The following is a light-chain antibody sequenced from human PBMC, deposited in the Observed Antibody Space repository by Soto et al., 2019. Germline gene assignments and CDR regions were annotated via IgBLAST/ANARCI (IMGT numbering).Light chain of an antibody. V-gene: IGLV2-14*01. CDR3: SSYTSSRVV. CDR2: EVS. Sequence: SFLTQPASVSESPGQYITISCTGTSSDVGGYNYVSWYQQHPGKAPKLMIYEVSNRPSGVSNRFSGSKSGNTASLTISGLQAEDEADYYCSSYTSSRVVVGGGTQLPS. J-gene: IGLJ2*01. CDR1: SSDVGGYNY.